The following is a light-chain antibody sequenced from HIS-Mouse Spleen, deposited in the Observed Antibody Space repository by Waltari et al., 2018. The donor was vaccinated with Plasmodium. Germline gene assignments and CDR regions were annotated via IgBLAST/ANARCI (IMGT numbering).Light chain of an antibody. V-gene: IGKV1-33*01. Sequence: DIQMTQSPSSLSASVGDRVTITCQASQDISNYLNWYKQKPGKAPKLLIYDASNFETGVPSRFSGSGSGTDFTFTISSLQPEDIATYYCQQYDNLPPLFTFGPGTKLDIK. CDR2: DAS. J-gene: IGKJ3*01. CDR3: QQYDNLPPLFT. CDR1: QDISNY.